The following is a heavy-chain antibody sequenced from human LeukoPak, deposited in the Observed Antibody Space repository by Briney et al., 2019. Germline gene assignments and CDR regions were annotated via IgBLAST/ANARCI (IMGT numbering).Heavy chain of an antibody. D-gene: IGHD6-19*01. V-gene: IGHV1-69*05. CDR3: ARVRYSSGWYFDY. CDR2: IIPIFGTA. Sequence: SVKVSCKASGGTFSSYAISCVRQAPGQGLEWMGRIIPIFGTANYAQKFQGRVTITTDESTSTAYMELSSLRSEDTAVYYCARVRYSSGWYFDYWGQGTLVTVSS. CDR1: GGTFSSYA. J-gene: IGHJ4*02.